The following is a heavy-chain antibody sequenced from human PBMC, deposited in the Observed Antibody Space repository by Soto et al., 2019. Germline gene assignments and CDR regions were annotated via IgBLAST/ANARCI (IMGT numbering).Heavy chain of an antibody. CDR2: IKQDGSEK. J-gene: IGHJ2*01. CDR3: ARDYDYGDYLPWYFDL. D-gene: IGHD4-17*01. CDR1: GFTFSSYW. V-gene: IGHV3-7*01. Sequence: EVQLVESGGGWVQPGGSLRLSCAASGFTFSSYWMSWVRQAPGKGLEWVANIKQDGSEKYYVDSVKGRFTISRDNAKNSLYLQMNSLRAEDTAVYYCARDYDYGDYLPWYFDLWGRGTLVTVSS.